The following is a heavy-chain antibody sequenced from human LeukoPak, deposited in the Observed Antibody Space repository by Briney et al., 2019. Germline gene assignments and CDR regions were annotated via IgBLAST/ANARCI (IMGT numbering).Heavy chain of an antibody. CDR1: GFTFSSYE. D-gene: IGHD3-10*01. CDR2: ISSSGSTI. Sequence: PGGSLRLSCAASGFTFSSYEMNWVRQAPGKGLEWVSYISSSGSTIYYADSVKGRFTISRDNAKNSLYLQMNSLRAEDTAVYYCAREGDTMVRGVDYWGQGTLVTVSS. V-gene: IGHV3-48*03. J-gene: IGHJ4*02. CDR3: AREGDTMVRGVDY.